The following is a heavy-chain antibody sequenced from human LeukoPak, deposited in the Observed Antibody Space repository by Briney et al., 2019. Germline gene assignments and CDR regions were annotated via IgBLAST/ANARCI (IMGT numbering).Heavy chain of an antibody. CDR2: ISGSGGNT. J-gene: IGHJ4*02. D-gene: IGHD6-19*01. V-gene: IGHV3-23*01. CDR1: GFTFSNYA. Sequence: GGSLRLSCAASGFTFSNYAMDWVRQPPGKGLEWVSSISGSGGNTYYADSVKGRFTISRDNSKNTLYLQMNSLRAEDTAVYFCARDWGSSGHYYFDYWGQGTPLTVSS. CDR3: ARDWGSSGHYYFDY.